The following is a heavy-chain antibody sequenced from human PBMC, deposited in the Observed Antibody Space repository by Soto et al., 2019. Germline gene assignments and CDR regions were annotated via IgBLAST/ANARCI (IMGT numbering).Heavy chain of an antibody. V-gene: IGHV3-33*01. CDR2: IWYDGSNK. CDR3: ARDIIRRFSNYDPLFLFDY. Sequence: PGGSLRLSCAASGFTFSSYGMHWVRQAPGKGLEWVAVIWYDGSNKYYADSVKGRFTISRDNSKNTLYLQMNSLRAEDTAVYYCARDIIRRFSNYDPLFLFDYWGQGTLVTVSS. J-gene: IGHJ4*02. D-gene: IGHD4-4*01. CDR1: GFTFSSYG.